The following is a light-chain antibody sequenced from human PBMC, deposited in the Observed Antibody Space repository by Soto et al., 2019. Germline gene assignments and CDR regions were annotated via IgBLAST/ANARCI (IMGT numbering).Light chain of an antibody. CDR2: EVT. CDR3: SSHTSGSTRV. J-gene: IGLJ1*01. Sequence: QSVLTQPASVSGSPGQSIAISCTGTFSDVGGYDYVSWYQQHPDKAPKLMIYEVTKRPSGFFNRFSGSKSGNTASLTISGLQPEDEADYYCSSHTSGSTRVFGSGTKVTVL. CDR1: FSDVGGYDY. V-gene: IGLV2-14*01.